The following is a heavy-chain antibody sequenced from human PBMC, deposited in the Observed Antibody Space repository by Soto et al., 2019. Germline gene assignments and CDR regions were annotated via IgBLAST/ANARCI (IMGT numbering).Heavy chain of an antibody. D-gene: IGHD1-1*01. V-gene: IGHV1-8*01. CDR1: GYTXSSYY. CDR2: MNPNTGNS. J-gene: IGHJ4*02. CDR3: ARRAETNGWNGFGADKYYFDF. Sequence: SXKVSCKASGYTXSSYYIYWVRQATGQGLEWMGWMNPNTGNSAYAQKFQVRVTVTSDNSINTVHMELNSLRSEDTAVYYCARRAETNGWNGFGADKYYFDFWGQGTLVTVSS.